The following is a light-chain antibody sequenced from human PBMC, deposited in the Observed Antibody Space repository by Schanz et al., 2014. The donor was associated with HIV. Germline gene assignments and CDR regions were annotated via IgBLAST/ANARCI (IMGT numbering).Light chain of an antibody. CDR1: SSNIGTNT. Sequence: QSVLTQPPSVSGAPGQRVTISCTGSSSNIGTNTVNWYQQLPGTAPKLLIYSNNQRPSGVSARFSASKTGETASLTISGLQAEDEAEYYCSTYTTSKTWVFGGGTKLTVL. V-gene: IGLV1-44*01. CDR2: SNN. J-gene: IGLJ3*02. CDR3: STYTTSKTWV.